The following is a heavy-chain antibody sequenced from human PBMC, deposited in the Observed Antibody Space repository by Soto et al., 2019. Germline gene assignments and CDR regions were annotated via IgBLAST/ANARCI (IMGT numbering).Heavy chain of an antibody. J-gene: IGHJ6*03. CDR1: GGSFSGYY. Sequence: SETLSLTYAVYGGSFSGYYWSWIRQPPGKGLEWIGEINHSGSTNYNPSLKSRVTISVDTSKNQFSLKLSSVTAADTAVYYCDRGPYYFYXHACRNGPPVTVS. CDR2: INHSGST. V-gene: IGHV4-34*01. CDR3: DRGPYYFYXHA.